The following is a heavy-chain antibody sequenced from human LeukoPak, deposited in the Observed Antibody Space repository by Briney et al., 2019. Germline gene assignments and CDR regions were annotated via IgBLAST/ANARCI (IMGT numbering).Heavy chain of an antibody. J-gene: IGHJ3*02. CDR2: IGTSGGDT. V-gene: IGHV3-23*01. CDR1: RFTFSDYA. Sequence: GGSLRLSCAASRFTFSDYAMAWVRQAPGKGLEWVSLIGTSGGDTYYADSVKGRFTISRDNSKNTLYLQMNSLRAEDTAVYYCAKDSSSTSIDAFDIWGQGTMVTVSS. D-gene: IGHD2-2*01. CDR3: AKDSSSTSIDAFDI.